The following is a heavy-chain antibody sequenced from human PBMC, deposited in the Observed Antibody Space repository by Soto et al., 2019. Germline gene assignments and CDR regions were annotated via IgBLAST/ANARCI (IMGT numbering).Heavy chain of an antibody. Sequence: PSETLSLTCTGSGGSIRRFYRSWFRQLPGKGLEWIGYIYYSGSTNNNPSLNNQVTISLDTSKNQISHKLSSVTGASTTANYYGRHVECVLLVVGQYSYCMVVRGPGTTVTRSS. CDR2: IYYSGST. J-gene: IGHJ6*02. V-gene: IGHV4-59*08. D-gene: IGHD2-8*02. CDR1: GGSIRRFY. CDR3: GRHVECVLLVVGQYSYCMVV.